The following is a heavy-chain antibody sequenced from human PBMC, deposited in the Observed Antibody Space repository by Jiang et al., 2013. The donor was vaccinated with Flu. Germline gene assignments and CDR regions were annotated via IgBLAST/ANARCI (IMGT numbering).Heavy chain of an antibody. V-gene: IGHV4-59*01. Sequence: PGLVKPSETLSLTCTVSGGSISSYYWSWIRQPPGKGLEWIGYIYYSGSTNYNPSLKSRVTISVDTSKNQFSLKLSSVTAADTAVYYCARGGGAGTPVSFYYYYYGMDVWGQGTTVTVSS. CDR3: ARGGGAGTPVSFYYYYYGMDV. D-gene: IGHD6-19*01. CDR2: IYYSGST. J-gene: IGHJ6*02. CDR1: GGSISSYY.